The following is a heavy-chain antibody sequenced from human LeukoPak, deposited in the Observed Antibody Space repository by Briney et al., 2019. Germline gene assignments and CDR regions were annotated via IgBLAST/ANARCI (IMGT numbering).Heavy chain of an antibody. Sequence: GGSLRLSCAASGFTFSSYSMNWVRQAPGKGLEWVSYISSSSSTIYYADSVKGRFTISRDNAKNSLYLQMNSLRAEDTAVYYCARGTYYMEVWGKGTTVTVSS. CDR3: ARGTYYMEV. CDR1: GFTFSSYS. J-gene: IGHJ6*03. V-gene: IGHV3-48*04. CDR2: ISSSSSTI.